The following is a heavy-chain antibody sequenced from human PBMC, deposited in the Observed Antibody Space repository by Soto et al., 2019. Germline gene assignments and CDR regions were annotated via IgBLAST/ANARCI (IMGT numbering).Heavy chain of an antibody. J-gene: IGHJ4*01. CDR1: GFTFSDHY. V-gene: IGHV3-72*01. CDR3: SRAGILTTPYYFDY. Sequence: PGGSLRLSCAALGFTFSDHYMDWVSQAPGKGLEWVGRIRNKANSYTTEYAASVKGRFTISRDDSKNLLFLQMFSLKTEDTAVYCCSRAGILTTPYYFDYWGQGTLVTVSS. CDR2: IRNKANSYTT. D-gene: IGHD2-21*01.